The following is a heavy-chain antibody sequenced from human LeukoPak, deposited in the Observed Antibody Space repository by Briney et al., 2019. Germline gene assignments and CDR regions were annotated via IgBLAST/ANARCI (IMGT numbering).Heavy chain of an antibody. Sequence: GGSLRLSCVGSSIRFADHWMLWVRQVPGKPPAWVARSDRDGVVREYADSAKGRFTIPRDNARNTIHLEMHRLKVEDTAIYYCVASRWSGALDFWGQGSLVTVSS. CDR2: SDRDGVVR. D-gene: IGHD3-3*01. V-gene: IGHV3-74*01. J-gene: IGHJ4*02. CDR1: SIRFADHW. CDR3: VASRWSGALDF.